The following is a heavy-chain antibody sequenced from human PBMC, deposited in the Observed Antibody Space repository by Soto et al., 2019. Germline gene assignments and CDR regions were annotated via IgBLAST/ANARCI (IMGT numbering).Heavy chain of an antibody. V-gene: IGHV3-30*18. Sequence: PGGSLRLSCAASGITFSSYGMHWVRQAPGKGLEWVAVISDAGGSIYYADSVKGRFTISRDNSKNTMYLQLSSLRVDDTAVYYCAKDEYYYSRSGYYIFDSWGQGT. CDR1: GITFSSYG. CDR3: AKDEYYYSRSGYYIFDS. CDR2: ISDAGGSI. J-gene: IGHJ4*02. D-gene: IGHD3-22*01.